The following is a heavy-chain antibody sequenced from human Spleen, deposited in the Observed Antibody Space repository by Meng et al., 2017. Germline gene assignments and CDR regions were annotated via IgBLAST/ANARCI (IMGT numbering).Heavy chain of an antibody. D-gene: IGHD2-21*01. J-gene: IGHJ4*02. CDR3: VRDDVDVQFDY. Sequence: QVQLVQSGAEVKKPGAPVKVSCKASGYIFTSYGISWVRQAPGQGLEWVGWISADNGNTNYAQRLQGRVSMTTDTSTSTAYMELMSLRSDDTAVYYCVRDDVDVQFDYWGQGTLVTVSS. CDR2: ISADNGNT. CDR1: GYIFTSYG. V-gene: IGHV1-18*01.